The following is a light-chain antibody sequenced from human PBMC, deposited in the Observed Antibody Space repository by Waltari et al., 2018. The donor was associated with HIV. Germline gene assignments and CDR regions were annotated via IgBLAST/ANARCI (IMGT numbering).Light chain of an antibody. J-gene: IGKJ3*01. CDR3: QQTHSGVT. CDR2: AAS. V-gene: IGKV1-39*01. Sequence: DVQMTQSSSSLSASVGDRVSITCRANQSVSSYLNWYQQKPGRPPILLIYAASTLQNGVPSRFTGWGSCTYFTLAITGLHRDDFATYFCQQTHSGVTFGPVTTV. CDR1: QSVSSY.